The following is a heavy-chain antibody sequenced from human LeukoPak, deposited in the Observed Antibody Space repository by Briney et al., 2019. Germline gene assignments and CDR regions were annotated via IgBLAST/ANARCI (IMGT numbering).Heavy chain of an antibody. CDR2: ISAYNGNT. CDR1: GYTFTRYG. D-gene: IGHD3-9*01. V-gene: IGHV1-18*01. J-gene: IGHJ6*03. Sequence: ASVKVSCKASGYTFTRYGISWVRQAPGQGLEWMGWISAYNGNTNYARKLQGRVTMTTDTSTSTAYMELRSLRSDDTAVYYCARTQGFDWLLHRLVGYYMDVWGKGTTVTVSS. CDR3: ARTQGFDWLLHRLVGYYMDV.